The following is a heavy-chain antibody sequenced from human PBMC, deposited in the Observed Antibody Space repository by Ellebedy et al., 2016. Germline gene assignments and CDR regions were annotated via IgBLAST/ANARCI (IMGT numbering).Heavy chain of an antibody. CDR2: ISGSGGST. Sequence: GGSLRLXXAASGFTFSSYAMSWVRQAPGKGLEWVSAISGSGGSTYYADSVKGRFTISRDNAKNSLYLQMNSLRAEDTAVYYCARDLRFGELLGWGKGTTVTVSS. D-gene: IGHD3-10*01. CDR3: ARDLRFGELLG. V-gene: IGHV3-23*01. J-gene: IGHJ6*04. CDR1: GFTFSSYA.